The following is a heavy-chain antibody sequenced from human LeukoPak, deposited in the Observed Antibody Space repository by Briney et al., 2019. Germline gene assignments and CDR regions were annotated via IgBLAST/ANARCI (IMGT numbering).Heavy chain of an antibody. CDR3: ARQEARDYLYEGLDY. D-gene: IGHD2-8*01. J-gene: IGHJ4*02. Sequence: ASVKVSCKASGYTFTSYGISWVRQAPGQGLEWMGWISAYNGNTNYAQKLQGRVTMTTDTSTSTAYMELRSLRPDDTAVYSCARQEARDYLYEGLDYWGQGTLVTVSS. CDR1: GYTFTSYG. V-gene: IGHV1-18*01. CDR2: ISAYNGNT.